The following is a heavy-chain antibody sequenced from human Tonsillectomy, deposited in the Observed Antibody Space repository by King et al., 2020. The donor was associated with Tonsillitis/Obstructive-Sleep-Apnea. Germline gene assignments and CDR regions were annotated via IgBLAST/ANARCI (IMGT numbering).Heavy chain of an antibody. J-gene: IGHJ5*02. CDR3: ARTPSPTVTTWFRP. V-gene: IGHV3-53*01. CDR2: IYSGGST. D-gene: IGHD4-11*01. Sequence: VQLVESGGGLIQPGGSLRLSCAASGFTVSSNYMSWVRQAPGKGLEWVSVIYSGGSTYYADSVKGRFTISRDNSKNTLYLQMNSLRAEDTAVYYCARTPSPTVTTWFRPWGQGTLVTGSP. CDR1: GFTVSSNY.